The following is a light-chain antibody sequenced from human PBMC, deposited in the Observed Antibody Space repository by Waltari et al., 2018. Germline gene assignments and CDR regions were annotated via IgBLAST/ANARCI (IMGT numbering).Light chain of an antibody. J-gene: IGLJ2*01. Sequence: QSALTQPPSASGSPGQSVTISCTGTSSYIGGYNYVSWYQQHPGKAPKLMIYEVNKRPSGVPDRFSGSKSGNPASLTVSGLQAEDEADYYCSSYAGSNNYVVFGGGTKLTVL. CDR2: EVN. V-gene: IGLV2-8*01. CDR3: SSYAGSNNYVV. CDR1: SSYIGGYNY.